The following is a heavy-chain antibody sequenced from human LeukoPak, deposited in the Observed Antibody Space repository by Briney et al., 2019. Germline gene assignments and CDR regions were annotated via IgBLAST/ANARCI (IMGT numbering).Heavy chain of an antibody. Sequence: GESLKISCKGSGYSFTNYWIGWVRQMPGKGLEWMGIIYPGDSDTRYSPSFQGQVTISADKSISTAYLQWSSLKASDTAMYYCARRYYGSGSYYNWFDPWGQGTLVTVSS. CDR2: IYPGDSDT. J-gene: IGHJ5*02. V-gene: IGHV5-51*01. CDR1: GYSFTNYW. CDR3: ARRYYGSGSYYNWFDP. D-gene: IGHD3-10*01.